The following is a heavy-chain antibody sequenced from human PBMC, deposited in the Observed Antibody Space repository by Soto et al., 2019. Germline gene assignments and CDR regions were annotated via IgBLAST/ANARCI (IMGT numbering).Heavy chain of an antibody. CDR1: GGTFSSYA. Sequence: SVKVSCKASGGTFSSYAISWVRQAPGQGLEWMGGIIPIFGTANYAPKFQGRVTITADESTSTAYLELSSLGSEDTAVYYCARERVNASGDYLDYYYNGMDVWARGTTVPVS. CDR2: IIPIFGTA. J-gene: IGHJ6*02. CDR3: ARERVNASGDYLDYYYNGMDV. V-gene: IGHV1-69*13. D-gene: IGHD4-17*01.